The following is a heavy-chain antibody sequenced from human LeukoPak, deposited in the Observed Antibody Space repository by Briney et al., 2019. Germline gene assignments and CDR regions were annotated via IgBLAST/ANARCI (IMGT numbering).Heavy chain of an antibody. Sequence: ASVKVSCKASGGTFSSYAISWVRQAPGQGLGWMGGIGAYDGNTNYAQKLQGRVTMTTDTSTSTAYMELRSLRSDDTAVYYCARDAPDGPNPADYWGQGTLVTVSS. CDR1: GGTFSSYA. V-gene: IGHV1-18*01. J-gene: IGHJ4*02. D-gene: IGHD2-2*01. CDR3: ARDAPDGPNPADY. CDR2: IGAYDGNT.